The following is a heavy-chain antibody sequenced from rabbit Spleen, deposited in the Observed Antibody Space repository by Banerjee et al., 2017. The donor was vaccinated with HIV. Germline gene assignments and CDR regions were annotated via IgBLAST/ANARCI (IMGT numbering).Heavy chain of an antibody. V-gene: IGHV1S45*01. CDR2: IDAVGSPNT. CDR1: GFSFSGSGY. CDR3: ARDTSSSFSSYGMDL. D-gene: IGHD1-1*01. Sequence: QEQLVESGGGLVQPEGSLTLTCTASGFSFSGSGYMCWVRQAPGKGLEWIGCIDAVGSPNTYCAGWAKGRFTISRTSSTTVTLQMTSLTAADTATYFCARDTSSSFSSYGMDLWGPGTLVTVS. J-gene: IGHJ6*01.